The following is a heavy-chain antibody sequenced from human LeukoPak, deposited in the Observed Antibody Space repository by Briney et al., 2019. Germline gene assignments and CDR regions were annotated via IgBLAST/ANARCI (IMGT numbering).Heavy chain of an antibody. CDR2: IGGSGGSP. J-gene: IGHJ4*02. CDR3: AKGGIGSSSGLDY. Sequence: SSIGGSGGSPYHGNSVKGRFSISRDNSKNTLYLQMNSLRDEDTAVYYCAKGGIGSSSGLDYWGQGTLVTVSS. V-gene: IGHV3-23*01. D-gene: IGHD5-18*01.